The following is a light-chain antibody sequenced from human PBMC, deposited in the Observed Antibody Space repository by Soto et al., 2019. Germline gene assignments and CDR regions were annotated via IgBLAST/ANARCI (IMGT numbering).Light chain of an antibody. J-gene: IGLJ3*02. CDR1: SRDVGGYNF. V-gene: IGLV2-14*01. Sequence: QSALTQPASVSGSPGQSITISCTGTSRDVGGYNFVSWYQHHPGKAPRLIIYGVSNRPSGVPNRFSGSKSGNTASLTISGLQAEDEADYYCNSYTTSSTLVFGGGTKLTVL. CDR2: GVS. CDR3: NSYTTSSTLV.